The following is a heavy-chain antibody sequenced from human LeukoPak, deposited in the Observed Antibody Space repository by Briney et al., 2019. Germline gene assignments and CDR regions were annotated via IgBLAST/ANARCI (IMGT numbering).Heavy chain of an antibody. CDR3: VRAPPGSRACYYSYMDV. D-gene: IGHD1-26*01. CDR1: GFIFRNYD. J-gene: IGHJ6*03. CDR2: IDTAGDT. V-gene: IGHV3-13*01. Sequence: GGSLRLSCAVSGFIFRNYDMHWVRQGAGKGLEWVSTIDTAGDTYYQDSVRGRFTISRENVQNSLYLQMSSLRAGDTAIYYCVRAPPGSRACYYSYMDVWGKGTTVTISS.